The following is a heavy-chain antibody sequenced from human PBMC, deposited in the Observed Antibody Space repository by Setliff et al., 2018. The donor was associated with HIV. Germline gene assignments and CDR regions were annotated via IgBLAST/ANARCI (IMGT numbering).Heavy chain of an antibody. J-gene: IGHJ4*02. CDR2: IYYDGRT. Sequence: PSETLSLTCTVSGGSIRTGAYYWGWIRQPPGKGLEWIGSIYYDGRTFYKPSPKSRLTISVDTSKNQFSLRLNSVTAADTAVYFCARGGAVSADFDSWGQGTLVTVSS. CDR3: ARGGAVSADFDS. D-gene: IGHD3-16*01. V-gene: IGHV4-39*07. CDR1: GGSIRTGAYY.